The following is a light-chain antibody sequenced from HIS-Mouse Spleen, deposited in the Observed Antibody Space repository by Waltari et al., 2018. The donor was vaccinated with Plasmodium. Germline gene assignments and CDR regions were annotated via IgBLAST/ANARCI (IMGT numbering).Light chain of an antibody. J-gene: IGLJ2*01. CDR3: QSADSSGTYRV. V-gene: IGLV3-25*03. Sequence: SYELTQPPSVSVSPGQTARITCSGDALPKHYAYWYQQKPGQAPVLVIYTDSERPSGIPERFSGSSSGTTVTLTISGVQAEDEADYYCQSADSSGTYRVFGGGTKLTVL. CDR2: TDS. CDR1: ALPKHY.